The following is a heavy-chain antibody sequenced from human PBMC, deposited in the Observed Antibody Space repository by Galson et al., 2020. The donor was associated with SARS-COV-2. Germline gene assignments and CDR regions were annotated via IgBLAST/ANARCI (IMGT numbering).Heavy chain of an antibody. V-gene: IGHV4-59*08. J-gene: IGHJ5*02. D-gene: IGHD3-3*01. CDR3: AGRHDFWNVYSWFDP. Sequence: SQTLSLTCTVSGGSISSHYWSWIRQPPGKGLEWIGYIYYTGSTNYNPSLKSRVTISVDTSKNQFSLKLTSVTAADTAVYYCAGRHDFWNVYSWFDPWGQGTLVTVSS. CDR1: GGSISSHY. CDR2: IYYTGST.